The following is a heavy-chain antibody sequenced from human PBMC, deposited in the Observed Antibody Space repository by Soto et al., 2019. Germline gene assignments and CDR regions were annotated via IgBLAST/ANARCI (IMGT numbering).Heavy chain of an antibody. CDR1: AGSISSVGYY. CDR2: IYNSGSN. J-gene: IGHJ6*02. D-gene: IGHD3-10*01. CDR3: ASDKYYYVSGKDGMDV. V-gene: IGHV4-31*03. Sequence: PSETMSLTCTVSAGSISSVGYYWTWIRQQPGKGLELIGYIYNSGSNYYNPSLKSRFTRSVDTSKNQSSLKPSAVTDADTDVYYGASDKYYYVSGKDGMDVWGQGTTVTVSS.